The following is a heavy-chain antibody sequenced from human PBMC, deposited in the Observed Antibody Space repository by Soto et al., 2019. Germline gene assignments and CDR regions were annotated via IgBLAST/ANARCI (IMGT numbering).Heavy chain of an antibody. D-gene: IGHD2-2*01. J-gene: IGHJ6*02. CDR1: GGTFSTYT. V-gene: IGHV1-69*12. Sequence: QVQLVQSGAEVKKPGSSVKVSCKASGGTFSTYTINWVRQAPGQGLEWMGGIITMFGTANYAQKFQGRVTITADESTSTADMELSSLRSEDTAVYYCARRYCISTSCHYYGMDVWGQGTTVTVSS. CDR3: ARRYCISTSCHYYGMDV. CDR2: IITMFGTA.